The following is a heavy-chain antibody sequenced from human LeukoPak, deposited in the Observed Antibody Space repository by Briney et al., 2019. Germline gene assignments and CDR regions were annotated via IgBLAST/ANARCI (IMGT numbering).Heavy chain of an antibody. D-gene: IGHD6-13*01. CDR2: INPNSGVT. J-gene: IGHJ5*02. CDR1: AYTFTDYF. Sequence: GASVKVSCKASAYTFTDYFMYWVRQAPGQGLEWMGWINPNSGVTMYAQNFQGRVTMTRDTSISTAYMDLSRLRSDDTAVYYCARGGDSSSWYGWFDPWGQGTLVTVSS. V-gene: IGHV1-2*02. CDR3: ARGGDSSSWYGWFDP.